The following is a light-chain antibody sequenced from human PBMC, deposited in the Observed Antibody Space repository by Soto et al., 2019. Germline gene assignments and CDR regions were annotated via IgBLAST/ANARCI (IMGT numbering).Light chain of an antibody. CDR3: QRYSSAPPMFT. Sequence: DIQMTQSPSSLSASVGDRVTITCRASQGISNYLAWYQQKPGKVPRLLIYAASTLPSGVPSRISGSGSGTDFTLTISSLQPEAVATYYCQRYSSAPPMFTFGPGTRVDIK. V-gene: IGKV1-27*01. J-gene: IGKJ3*01. CDR1: QGISNY. CDR2: AAS.